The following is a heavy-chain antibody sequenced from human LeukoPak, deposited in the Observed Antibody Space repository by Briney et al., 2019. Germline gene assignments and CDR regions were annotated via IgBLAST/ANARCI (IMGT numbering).Heavy chain of an antibody. CDR3: AREYSAFEI. CDR2: IHYSGST. CDR1: GGSISTYY. J-gene: IGHJ3*02. Sequence: SETLSLTYTVSGGSISTYYWSWIRQPPGKGLEWIGYIHYSGSTSYNPSLKSRITISVDTSKNQLSLILNSVTAADTAVYYCAREYSAFEIWGQGTMVTVSS. V-gene: IGHV4-59*01. D-gene: IGHD1-1*01.